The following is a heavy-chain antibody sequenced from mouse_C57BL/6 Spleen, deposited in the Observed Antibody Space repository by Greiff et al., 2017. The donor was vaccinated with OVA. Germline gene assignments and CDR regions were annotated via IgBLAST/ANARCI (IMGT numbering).Heavy chain of an antibody. CDR1: GYTFTSYW. D-gene: IGHD4-1*02. CDR2: IDPSDSYT. J-gene: IGHJ2*01. V-gene: IGHV1-50*01. Sequence: VQLQQPGAELVKPGASVKLSCKASGYTFTSYWMQWVKQRPGQGLEWIGEIDPSDSYTNYNQKFKGKATLTVDTSSSTAYMQLSSLTSEDSAVYYCARSQLVDYWGQGTTLTVSS. CDR3: ARSQLVDY.